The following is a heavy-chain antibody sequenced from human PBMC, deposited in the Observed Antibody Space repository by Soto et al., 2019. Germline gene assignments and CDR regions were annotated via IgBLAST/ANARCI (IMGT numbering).Heavy chain of an antibody. CDR1: GFTFSSYG. CDR3: AKDETSSGWYRDY. D-gene: IGHD6-19*01. J-gene: IGHJ4*02. V-gene: IGHV3-30*18. Sequence: GGSLRLSCAASGFTFSSYGMHWVRQAPGKGLEWVAVISYDGSNKYYADSVKGRFTISRDNSKNTLYLQMHSLRAEDTAVYYCAKDETSSGWYRDYWGQETLVTVSS. CDR2: ISYDGSNK.